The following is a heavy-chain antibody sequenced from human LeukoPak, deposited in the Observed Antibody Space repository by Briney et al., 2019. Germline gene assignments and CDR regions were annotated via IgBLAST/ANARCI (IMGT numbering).Heavy chain of an antibody. J-gene: IGHJ6*03. Sequence: GGSLRLSCAASGFTFSNYWMHWVRQGPGKGLAWVSHIDPDGIITRYADSVTGRFTISRDNAKNTLYLQMSSLRAEDTAVYYCARAPRWSAYYYMDVWGKGTTVTVSS. CDR1: GFTFSNYW. CDR2: IDPDGIIT. D-gene: IGHD2-21*01. CDR3: ARAPRWSAYYYMDV. V-gene: IGHV3-74*01.